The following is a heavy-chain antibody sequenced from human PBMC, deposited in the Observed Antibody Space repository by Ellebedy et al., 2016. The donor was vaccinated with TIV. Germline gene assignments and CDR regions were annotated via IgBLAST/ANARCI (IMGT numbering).Heavy chain of an antibody. CDR2: ISAYNGDI. CDR1: GYTFTSFG. D-gene: IGHD6-6*01. CDR3: ARVSVDVVIGYHYFYMDI. V-gene: IGHV1-18*01. J-gene: IGHJ6*03. Sequence: ASVTVSCXASGYTFTSFGLSWVRQAPGQGLEWMGWISAYNGDINYAQNFQGRVAMTTDTATSIVYVDLRSLRSDDTAVYYCARVSVDVVIGYHYFYMDIWGKGTTVTVSS.